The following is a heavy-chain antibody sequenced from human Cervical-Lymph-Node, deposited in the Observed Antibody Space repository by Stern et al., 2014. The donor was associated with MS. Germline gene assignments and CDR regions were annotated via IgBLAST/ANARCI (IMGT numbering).Heavy chain of an antibody. Sequence: VQLEESGAEVKKPGSSVKVSCKASGGIFNTHPITWVRQAPGQGLEWMGGIIPFLDTASYAQKFQGRITMTADKSTSTTYMEISSLRSDDTAVYYWASSLVASGHWGQGTLVTVSS. J-gene: IGHJ4*02. CDR1: GGIFNTHP. CDR3: ASSLVASGH. V-gene: IGHV1-69*06. D-gene: IGHD2-8*02. CDR2: IIPFLDTA.